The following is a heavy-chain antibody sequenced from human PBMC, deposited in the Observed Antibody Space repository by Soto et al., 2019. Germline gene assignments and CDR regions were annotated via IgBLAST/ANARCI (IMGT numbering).Heavy chain of an antibody. CDR1: GSTFGSYA. V-gene: IGHV1-69*13. D-gene: IGHD2-2*01. CDR2: IIPIFGTA. Sequence: SVKVSCKASGSTFGSYAISWVRQAPGQGLEWMGGIIPIFGTANYAQKFQGRVTITADESTSTAYMELSSLRSEDTAVYYCARDRTSHSESARYYYGMDVWGQGTTVTVSS. CDR3: ARDRTSHSESARYYYGMDV. J-gene: IGHJ6*02.